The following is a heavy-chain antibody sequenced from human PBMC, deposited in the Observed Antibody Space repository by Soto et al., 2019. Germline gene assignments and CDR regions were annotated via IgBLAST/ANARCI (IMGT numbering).Heavy chain of an antibody. CDR2: SSYGGSNK. CDR1: GFTFSAFG. Sequence: QMKLVESGGGVVQPGTSLRLSCVASGFTFSAFGMHWVRQAPGKGLEWVAISSYGGSNKYYGDSVQGRFTISRDNSRDXXYXQXXSLRDEDTAVYYCAKGPLRFPDYGDYAAYSYGMGVWGQGTTVTVSS. V-gene: IGHV3-30*18. CDR3: AKGPLRFPDYGDYAAYSYGMGV. J-gene: IGHJ6*02. D-gene: IGHD4-17*01.